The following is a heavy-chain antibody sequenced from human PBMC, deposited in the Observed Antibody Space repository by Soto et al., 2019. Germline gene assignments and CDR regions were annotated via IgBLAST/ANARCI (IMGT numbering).Heavy chain of an antibody. D-gene: IGHD3-10*01. CDR1: GGSISSYY. CDR2: IYYSGST. CDR3: ARDRRGLAITMVRGVMSGTNYYYGMDV. Sequence: PSETLSLTCTVSGGSISSYYWSWIRQPPGKGLEWIGYIYYSGSTNYNPSLKSRVTISVDTSKNQFSLKLSSVTAADTAVYYCARDRRGLAITMVRGVMSGTNYYYGMDVWGQGTTVTVSS. V-gene: IGHV4-59*01. J-gene: IGHJ6*02.